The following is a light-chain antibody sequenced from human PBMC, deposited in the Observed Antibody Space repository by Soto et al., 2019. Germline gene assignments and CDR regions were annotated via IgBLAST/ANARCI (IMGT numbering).Light chain of an antibody. CDR2: GVS. V-gene: IGKV3D-20*02. CDR1: QTVTSGY. J-gene: IGKJ5*01. Sequence: EIVLTQSPDTLSLSPGERATLSCRASQTVTSGYLAWYQQKPGQAPRLLIYGVSTGATGIPARFGGSGSGTDFTLTINSLEPEDFAVYYCQQRNVWPPITFGQGTRLEIK. CDR3: QQRNVWPPIT.